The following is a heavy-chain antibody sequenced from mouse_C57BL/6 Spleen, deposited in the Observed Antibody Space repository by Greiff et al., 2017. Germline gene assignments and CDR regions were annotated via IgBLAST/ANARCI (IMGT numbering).Heavy chain of an antibody. J-gene: IGHJ2*01. CDR3: ARGGDDYDPYYDY. CDR1: GYAFSSYW. CDR2: IYHGDGDT. V-gene: IGHV1-80*01. D-gene: IGHD2-4*01. Sequence: QVHVKQSGAELVKPGASVKISCKASGYAFSSYWMNWVQQRPGKGLEWIGQIYHGDGDTNYNGKFKGKVTLTADKTSSTAYMQLSSLTSEDSAFYFCARGGDDYDPYYDYWGQGATLTVSS.